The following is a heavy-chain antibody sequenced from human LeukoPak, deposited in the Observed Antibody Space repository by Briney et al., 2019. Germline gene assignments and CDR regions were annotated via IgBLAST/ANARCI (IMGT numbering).Heavy chain of an antibody. CDR1: GGSISSYY. CDR2: IYYSGST. V-gene: IGHV4-59*08. CDR3: ARQGGYSSSPDY. D-gene: IGHD6-13*01. Sequence: SETLSLTCTVSGGSISSYYWNWIRQPPGKGLEWVGYIYYSGSTNYNPSLKSRVAISVDASKNQFSLKLSSVTAADTAVYYCARQGGYSSSPDYWGQGTLVTVSS. J-gene: IGHJ4*02.